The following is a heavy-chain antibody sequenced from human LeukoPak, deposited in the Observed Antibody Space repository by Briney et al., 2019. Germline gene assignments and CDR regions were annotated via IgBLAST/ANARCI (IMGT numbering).Heavy chain of an antibody. CDR3: ARDSSGFLEWSDY. CDR2: INPNSADT. D-gene: IGHD3-3*01. CDR1: GYTFTGYY. J-gene: IGHJ4*02. Sequence: ASVKVSCKASGYTFTGYYIHWVRQAPGQGLEWMGRINPNSADTRYAQKFQGRVTMTRYTSISTVYMELSRLRSDDTAVYYCARDSSGFLEWSDYWGQGTLVTVSS. V-gene: IGHV1-2*06.